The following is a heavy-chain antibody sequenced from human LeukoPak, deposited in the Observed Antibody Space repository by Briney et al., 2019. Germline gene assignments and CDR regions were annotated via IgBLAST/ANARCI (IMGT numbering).Heavy chain of an antibody. D-gene: IGHD5-12*01. CDR3: ARHGSMVATPFDN. CDR1: GDSISSYY. Sequence: SETLSLTCTVSGDSISSYYWSWIRQPPGQGLEWLGYIYSSGSTNYDPSLKSRVTMSVDTSKNHFSLKLTSVTAADTAVYYCARHGSMVATPFDNWGQGTLVTVSS. V-gene: IGHV4-59*08. J-gene: IGHJ4*02. CDR2: IYSSGST.